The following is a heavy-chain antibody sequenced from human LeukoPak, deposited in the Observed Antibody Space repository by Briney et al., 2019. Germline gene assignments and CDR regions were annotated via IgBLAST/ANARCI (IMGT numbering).Heavy chain of an antibody. Sequence: GGSLRLSCAASGFTVSSNYMSWVRQAPGTGLEWVSVIYSGGSTYYADSVKGRFTISRDNSKNTLYLQMNSLRAEDTAVYYCARADFVKWWFDPWGQGTLVTV. D-gene: IGHD1-26*01. V-gene: IGHV3-66*02. CDR2: IYSGGST. CDR1: GFTVSSNY. J-gene: IGHJ5*02. CDR3: ARADFVKWWFDP.